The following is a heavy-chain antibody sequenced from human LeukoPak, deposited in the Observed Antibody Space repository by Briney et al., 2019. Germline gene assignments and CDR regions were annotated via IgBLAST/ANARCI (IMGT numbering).Heavy chain of an antibody. CDR2: ISGNGAAS. CDR3: AKSARITLFGMIRH. V-gene: IGHV3-23*01. D-gene: IGHD3-3*01. Sequence: GGSLRLSCAASGFTFNNFAMTWVRQAPGKGLEWVSSISGNGAASYYADSVKGRLTISRDNSRNTLYLQMSNLRAEDTALYFCAKSARITLFGMIRHWGQGTPVAVSS. CDR1: GFTFNNFA. J-gene: IGHJ4*02.